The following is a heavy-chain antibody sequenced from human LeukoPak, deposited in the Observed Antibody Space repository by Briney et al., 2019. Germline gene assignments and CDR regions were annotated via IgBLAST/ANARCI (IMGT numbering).Heavy chain of an antibody. J-gene: IGHJ4*02. V-gene: IGHV1-8*01. CDR1: GYTFTSYD. CDR3: ATATSRYYYGSGSSYYFDY. CDR2: MNPNSGNT. D-gene: IGHD3-10*01. Sequence: ASVKVSCKASGYTFTSYDINWVRQATGQGLEWMGWMNPNSGNTGYAQKFQGRVTMTRNTSISTAYMELSSLRSEDTAVYYCATATSRYYYGSGSSYYFDYWGQGTLVTVSS.